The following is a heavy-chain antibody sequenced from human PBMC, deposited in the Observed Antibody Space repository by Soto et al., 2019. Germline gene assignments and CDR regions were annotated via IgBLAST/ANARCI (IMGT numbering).Heavy chain of an antibody. CDR2: ISWNSDSV. CDR3: AKETQANLGTGGFDH. CDR1: GFTFDDCA. J-gene: IGHJ4*02. V-gene: IGHV3-9*01. D-gene: IGHD7-27*01. Sequence: EVKLVESGGGSVEPGRSLRLSCAASGFTFDDCAMHCVRQAPGKGLEWVSGISWNSDSVAYTDSAKGRFTLSRDNAKNSVYLQMNSLRPEDTAFYYCAKETQANLGTGGFDHWGQGVLVTVSS.